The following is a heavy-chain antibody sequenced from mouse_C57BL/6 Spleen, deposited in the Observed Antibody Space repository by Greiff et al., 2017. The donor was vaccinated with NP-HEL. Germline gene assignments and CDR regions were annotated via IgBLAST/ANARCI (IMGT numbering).Heavy chain of an antibody. CDR2: ISNGGGST. V-gene: IGHV5-12*01. J-gene: IGHJ3*01. CDR3: ARQGGNSSGYVAWFAY. D-gene: IGHD3-2*02. CDR1: GFTFSDYY. Sequence: EVMLVESGGGLVQPGGSLKLSCAASGFTFSDYYMYWVRQTPEKRLEWVAYISNGGGSTYYPDTVKGRFTISRDNAKNTLYLQMSRLKSEDTAMYYCARQGGNSSGYVAWFAYWGQGTLVTVSA.